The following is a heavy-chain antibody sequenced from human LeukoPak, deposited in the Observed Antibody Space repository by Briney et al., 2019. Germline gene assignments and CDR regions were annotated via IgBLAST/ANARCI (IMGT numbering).Heavy chain of an antibody. CDR3: AKAIAAAGTGATTFDY. Sequence: GGSLRLSCAASGFTFSSYAMSWVRQAPGKGLEWVSAISGSGGSTYYADSVKGRFTISRDNSKNTLYLQMNSLRAEDTAVYYCAKAIAAAGTGATTFDYGGQGTLVTVSS. D-gene: IGHD6-13*01. V-gene: IGHV3-23*01. CDR1: GFTFSSYA. J-gene: IGHJ4*02. CDR2: ISGSGGST.